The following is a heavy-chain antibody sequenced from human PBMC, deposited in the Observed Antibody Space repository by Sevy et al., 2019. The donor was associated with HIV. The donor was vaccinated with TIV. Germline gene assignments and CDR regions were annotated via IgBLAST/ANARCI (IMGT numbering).Heavy chain of an antibody. CDR1: GFTFSNAW. D-gene: IGHD3-3*01. CDR2: IKSKTDGGTT. V-gene: IGHV3-15*01. Sequence: GGSLRLSCAASGFTFSNAWMSWVRQAPGKGLEWVGRIKSKTDGGTTDYAAPVKGRFTISRDDSKNTLYLQMNSLKTGDTAVYYCTTSDDFWSGYPGLDYWGQGTLVTVSS. CDR3: TTSDDFWSGYPGLDY. J-gene: IGHJ4*02.